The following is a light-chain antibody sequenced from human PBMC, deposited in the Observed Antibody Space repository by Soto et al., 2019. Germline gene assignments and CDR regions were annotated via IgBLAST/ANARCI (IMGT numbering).Light chain of an antibody. V-gene: IGKV3-20*01. CDR1: RSLSSDY. J-gene: IGKJ1*01. Sequence: IVLMQSPDTLSLSPGERATLSCRASRSLSSDYLAWYQQKPGQAPRLLFYHASRRATGTPDRFSVSGSGTDFTLTISRLEPGDFAVYYCQQYDDWPSFGQGTKVDIK. CDR2: HAS. CDR3: QQYDDWPS.